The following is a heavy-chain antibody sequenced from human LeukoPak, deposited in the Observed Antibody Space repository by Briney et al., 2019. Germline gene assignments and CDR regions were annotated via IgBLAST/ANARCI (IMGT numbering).Heavy chain of an antibody. CDR2: IWYDGSNK. J-gene: IGHJ4*02. CDR1: GFTFSSYG. V-gene: IGHV3-33*01. Sequence: PGGSLRLSCAASGFTFSSYGMHWVRQAPGKGLEWVAVIWYDGSNKYYADSVKGRFTISRDNSKNTLYLQMSSLRAEDTAVYYCARGKGIAVAGTEDYWGQGTLVTVSS. CDR3: ARGKGIAVAGTEDY. D-gene: IGHD6-19*01.